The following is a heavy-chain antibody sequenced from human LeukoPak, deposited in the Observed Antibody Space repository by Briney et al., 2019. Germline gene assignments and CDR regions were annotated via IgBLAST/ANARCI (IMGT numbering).Heavy chain of an antibody. D-gene: IGHD4-23*01. CDR3: AKLSYGGNSNDAFDI. J-gene: IGHJ3*02. CDR1: GFIFSSYA. V-gene: IGHV3-30*02. Sequence: GGSLRLSCAASGFIFSSYAMHWVRQVPGKGLEWVAFIRYDGSNKYYADSVKGRFTISRDNSKNTLYLQMNSLRAEDTAVYYCAKLSYGGNSNDAFDIWGQGTMVTVSS. CDR2: IRYDGSNK.